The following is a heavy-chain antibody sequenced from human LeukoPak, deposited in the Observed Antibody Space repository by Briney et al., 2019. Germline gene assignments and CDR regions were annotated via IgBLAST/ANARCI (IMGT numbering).Heavy chain of an antibody. CDR1: GGTFSSYA. J-gene: IGHJ4*02. CDR2: IIPIFGTA. CDR3: ASGYYDSSGYRS. V-gene: IGHV1-69*06. Sequence: GASVKVSCKASGGTFSSYAISWVRQAPGQGLEWMGGIIPIFGTANYAQKLQGRVTMTEDTSTDTAYMELSSLRSEDTAVYYCASGYYDSSGYRSWGQGTLVTVSS. D-gene: IGHD3-22*01.